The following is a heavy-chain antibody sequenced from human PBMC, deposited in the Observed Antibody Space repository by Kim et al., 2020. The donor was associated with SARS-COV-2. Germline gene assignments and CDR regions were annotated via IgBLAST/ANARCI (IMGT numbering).Heavy chain of an antibody. CDR2: IYSGGST. CDR3: ARAVTAVAERRYAFDI. V-gene: IGHV3-53*01. D-gene: IGHD6-19*01. Sequence: GGSLRLSCAASGFTVSSNYMSWVRQAPGKGLEWVSVIYSGGSTYYADSVKGRFTISRDNSKNTLYLQMNSLRAEDTAVYYCARAVTAVAERRYAFDIWGQGTMVTVSS. J-gene: IGHJ3*02. CDR1: GFTVSSNY.